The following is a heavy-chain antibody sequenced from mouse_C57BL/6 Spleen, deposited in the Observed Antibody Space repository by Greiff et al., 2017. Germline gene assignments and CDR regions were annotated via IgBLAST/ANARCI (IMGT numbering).Heavy chain of an antibody. D-gene: IGHD1-1*01. V-gene: IGHV1-82*01. Sequence: QVQLKQSGPELVKPGASVKISCKASGYAFSSSWMNWVKQRPGKGIEWIGRIYPGDGDTNYNGKFKGKATLTADKSSSTAYMQLSSLTSEDSAVYFCARDYGSSYWYFDVWGTGTTVTVSS. CDR3: ARDYGSSYWYFDV. CDR1: GYAFSSSW. J-gene: IGHJ1*03. CDR2: IYPGDGDT.